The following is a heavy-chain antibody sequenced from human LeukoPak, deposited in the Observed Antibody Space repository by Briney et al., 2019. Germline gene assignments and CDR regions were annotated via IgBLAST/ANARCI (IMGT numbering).Heavy chain of an antibody. Sequence: PSETLSLTCTVSGGSITSYYWSWIRQPPGKGLEWIGYIHYSGSSNYNPSLKSRVTISVDTSKNQFSLKLTSVTAADTAIYYCARRNDFHIWGQGTMVTVSS. CDR1: GGSITSYY. CDR3: ARRNDFHI. J-gene: IGHJ3*02. V-gene: IGHV4-59*08. CDR2: IHYSGSS.